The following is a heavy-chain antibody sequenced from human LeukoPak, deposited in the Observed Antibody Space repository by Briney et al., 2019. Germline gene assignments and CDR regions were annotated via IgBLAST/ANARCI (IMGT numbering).Heavy chain of an antibody. CDR3: ARDPGYSSAWYGAGKQDF. V-gene: IGHV1-46*01. CDR1: GYTFTNYY. J-gene: IGHJ4*02. Sequence: ASVKVSCKASGYTFTNYYIHWVRQAPGRGLEWMGRINPSGGSTIYAQKFQGRVTMTRDSSTSTVYMDMSSLRSDDTAVYYCARDPGYSSAWYGAGKQDFWGQGTLVTVSS. D-gene: IGHD6-19*01. CDR2: INPSGGST.